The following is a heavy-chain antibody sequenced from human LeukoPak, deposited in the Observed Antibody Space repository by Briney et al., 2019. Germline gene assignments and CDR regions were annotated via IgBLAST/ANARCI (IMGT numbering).Heavy chain of an antibody. D-gene: IGHD6-19*01. J-gene: IGHJ4*02. CDR1: GVSINSHY. V-gene: IGHV4-59*11. CDR3: ARVGSGWYYFDP. Sequence: SETLSLTCSVSGVSINSHYWTWSRHPPPKGLELVGNINHNGTTDYNPPLKRRVPMSLETSNNQLCLKLSSVAAADTAVYYCARVGSGWYYFDPWGQGTLVTVSS. CDR2: INHNGTT.